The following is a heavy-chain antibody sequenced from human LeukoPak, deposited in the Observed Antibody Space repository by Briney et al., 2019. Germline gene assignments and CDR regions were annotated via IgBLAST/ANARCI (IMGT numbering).Heavy chain of an antibody. D-gene: IGHD6-13*01. CDR2: IIPIFGTA. Sequence: PLASVKVSCKASGGTFSSYAISWVRQAPGQGLEWMGGIIPIFGTANYAQKFQGRVTITTDESTSTAYMELSSLRSEDTAVYYCARGKAAAGYNWFDPWGQGTLVTVSS. J-gene: IGHJ5*02. CDR3: ARGKAAAGYNWFDP. V-gene: IGHV1-69*05. CDR1: GGTFSSYA.